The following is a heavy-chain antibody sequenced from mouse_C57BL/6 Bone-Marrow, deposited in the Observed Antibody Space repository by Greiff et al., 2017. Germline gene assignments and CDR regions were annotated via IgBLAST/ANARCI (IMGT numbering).Heavy chain of an antibody. CDR2: IYPGSGST. CDR1: GYTFTSYW. CDR3: ASESVVDD. D-gene: IGHD1-1*01. Sequence: QVQLQQPGAELVKPGASVKMSCKASGYTFTSYWINWVKQRPGQGLAWIGDIYPGSGSTNYNEKFKSKDTLTVDTSSSTAYIQRSSLTADDSAVYYYASESVVDDWGQGTTLTVSS. J-gene: IGHJ2*01. V-gene: IGHV1-55*01.